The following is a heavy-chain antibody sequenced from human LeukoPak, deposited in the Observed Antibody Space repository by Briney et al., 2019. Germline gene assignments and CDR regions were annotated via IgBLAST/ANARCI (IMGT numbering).Heavy chain of an antibody. CDR3: ARVPLHDSSGHYYPH. CDR1: GYTFTDYG. J-gene: IGHJ1*01. CDR2: INGGNGDA. V-gene: IGHV1-3*01. Sequence: ASVKVSCKTSGYTFTDYGMHWVRQAPGQRLEWMGWINGGNGDAKYSQNFQGGVTIIRDTSASTAYMELSSLRSEDTAVYYCARVPLHDSSGHYYPHWGQGTLVIVSS. D-gene: IGHD3-22*01.